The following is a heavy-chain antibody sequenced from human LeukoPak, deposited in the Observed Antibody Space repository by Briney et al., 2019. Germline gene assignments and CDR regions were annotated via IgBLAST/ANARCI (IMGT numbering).Heavy chain of an antibody. V-gene: IGHV4-61*03. CDR2: IYYSGST. D-gene: IGHD3-22*01. J-gene: IGHJ4*02. CDR1: GASISSRDYY. Sequence: PSETLSLTCTVSGASISSRDYYWRWIRQPPGKGLEWIGYIYYSGSTNYNPSLKSRVTISVDTSENHFSLKLSSVTAADTAVYYCARESYYYERSGYYPYYFDYWGQGILVTVSP. CDR3: ARESYYYERSGYYPYYFDY.